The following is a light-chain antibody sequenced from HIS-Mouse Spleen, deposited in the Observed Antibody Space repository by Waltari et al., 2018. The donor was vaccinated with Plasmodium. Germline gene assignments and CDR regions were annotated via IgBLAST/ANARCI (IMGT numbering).Light chain of an antibody. Sequence: AIRMTPSPSSFSASTGDRATITCRASQGISSYLAWYQQKPGKAPKLLIYAASTLQSGVPSRFSGSGSGTDFTLTISCLQSEDFATYYCQQYYSYLLTYGGGTKVEIK. CDR2: AAS. CDR3: QQYYSYLLT. CDR1: QGISSY. J-gene: IGKJ4*01. V-gene: IGKV1-8*01.